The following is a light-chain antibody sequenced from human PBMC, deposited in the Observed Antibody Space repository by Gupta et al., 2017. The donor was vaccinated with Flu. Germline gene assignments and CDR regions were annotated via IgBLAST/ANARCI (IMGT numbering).Light chain of an antibody. Sequence: EIMLTQSPGTLSLSPGERATLSCRASQSVSRNFLAWFQQKPGQAPTLLIYGASSRATDIPDRFSGRGSGTEFTLTISRLEPEDFAVYYCQQEGSSPRTFGQGTKVEIK. CDR2: GAS. CDR3: QQEGSSPRT. J-gene: IGKJ1*01. V-gene: IGKV3-20*01. CDR1: QSVSRNF.